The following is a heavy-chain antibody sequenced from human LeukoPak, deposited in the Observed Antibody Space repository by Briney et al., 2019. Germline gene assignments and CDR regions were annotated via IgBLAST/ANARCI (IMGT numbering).Heavy chain of an antibody. D-gene: IGHD6-19*01. Sequence: SGGSLRLSCAASGFTVSSNYMSWVRQAPGKGLEWVSVIYSGGSAYYADSVKGRFTISRDNSKNTLYLQMNSLRAEDTAVYYCAKAAGAVAGNLGYRGQGTLVTVSS. CDR1: GFTVSSNY. CDR3: AKAAGAVAGNLGY. J-gene: IGHJ4*02. V-gene: IGHV3-53*01. CDR2: IYSGGSA.